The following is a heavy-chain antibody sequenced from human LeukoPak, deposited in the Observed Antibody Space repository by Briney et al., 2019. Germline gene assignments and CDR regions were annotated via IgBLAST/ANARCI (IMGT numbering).Heavy chain of an antibody. CDR3: ARGRYFDWLLSSAFDY. CDR2: INPSGGST. D-gene: IGHD3-9*01. Sequence: ASVKVSCKASGYTFTSYYMHWVRQAPGQGLEWMGIINPSGGSTSYAQKFQGRVTMTRDMSTSTVYMELSSLRSEDTAVNYCARGRYFDWLLSSAFDYWGQGTLVTVSS. CDR1: GYTFTSYY. J-gene: IGHJ4*02. V-gene: IGHV1-46*01.